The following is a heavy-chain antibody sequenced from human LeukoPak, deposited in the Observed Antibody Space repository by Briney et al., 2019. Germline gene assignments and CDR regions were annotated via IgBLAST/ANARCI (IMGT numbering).Heavy chain of an antibody. CDR3: AVLHYYAMDV. V-gene: IGHV3-9*01. CDR1: GFTFDDYT. Sequence: QPGRSLRPSCAASGFTFDDYTMHWVRQAPGKGLEWVSGISWNSGTKGYADSVKGRFTISRDNAKNSLYLQMNSLRGEVAALYYCAVLHYYAMDVWGQGTTVTVSS. CDR2: ISWNSGTK. D-gene: IGHD2-8*01. J-gene: IGHJ6*02.